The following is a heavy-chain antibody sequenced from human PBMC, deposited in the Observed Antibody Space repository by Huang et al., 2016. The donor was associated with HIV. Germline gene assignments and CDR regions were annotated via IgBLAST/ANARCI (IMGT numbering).Heavy chain of an antibody. V-gene: IGHV1-18*01. CDR2: ISVYKGNT. D-gene: IGHD5-18*01. CDR1: GYTFSSLG. CDR3: ARGGGIQLWLLGYYYMDV. J-gene: IGHJ6*03. Sequence: QVQLVQSGAEVKKPGASVKVSCKASGYTFSSLGISWVRQAPGQGLEWVGWISVYKGNTKFAQKFQGRLTMTTDTSTSTAYMELRSLRSDDTAVYYCARGGGIQLWLLGYYYMDVWGNGTTVTVSS.